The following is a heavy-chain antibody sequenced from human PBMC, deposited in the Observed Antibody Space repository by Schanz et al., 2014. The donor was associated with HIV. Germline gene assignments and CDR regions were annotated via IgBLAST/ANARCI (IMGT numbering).Heavy chain of an antibody. CDR2: ISSDGTTR. D-gene: IGHD1-1*01. J-gene: IGHJ4*02. CDR3: ARGRNSLDDY. CDR1: RFTFSGYW. V-gene: IGHV3-74*02. Sequence: EVQLVESGGGLVQPGGSLRLSCAASRFTFSGYWMHWVRQAPGEGLVWVSGISSDGTTRIYADYVKGRFTISRDNAKKTLYLQMNSLRAEDTAVYYCARGRNSLDDYWGQGTLVTVSS.